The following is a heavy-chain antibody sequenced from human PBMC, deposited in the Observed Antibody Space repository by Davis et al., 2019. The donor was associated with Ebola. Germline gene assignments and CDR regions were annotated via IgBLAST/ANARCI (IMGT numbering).Heavy chain of an antibody. Sequence: GESLKISCTASGFTFSSYSMDWVRQAPGKGLEWVSSISSSSSFIYYADSVKGRFTISRDNAKNSLFLQMSSLRAEDTAVYYCAKTDYEDYLDYWGQGTTVTVGS. CDR3: AKTDYEDYLDY. CDR1: GFTFSSYS. D-gene: IGHD4-17*01. V-gene: IGHV3-21*01. CDR2: ISSSSSFI. J-gene: IGHJ4*02.